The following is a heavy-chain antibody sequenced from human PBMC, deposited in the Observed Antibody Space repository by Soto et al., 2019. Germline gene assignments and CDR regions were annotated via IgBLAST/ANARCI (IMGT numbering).Heavy chain of an antibody. CDR3: ARDYAGYCSSTSCYFPYYYYYGMDV. V-gene: IGHV4-34*01. J-gene: IGHJ6*02. D-gene: IGHD2-2*01. CDR2: INHSGST. CDR1: GGSFSGYY. Sequence: PSETLSLTCAVYGGSFSGYYWSWIRQPPGKGLEWIGEINHSGSTNYNPSLKSRVTISVDTSKNQFSLKLSSVTAADTAVYYCARDYAGYCSSTSCYFPYYYYYGMDVWGQGTTVTVSS.